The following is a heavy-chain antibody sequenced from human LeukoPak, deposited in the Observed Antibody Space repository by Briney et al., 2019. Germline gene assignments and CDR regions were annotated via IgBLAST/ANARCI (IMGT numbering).Heavy chain of an antibody. J-gene: IGHJ5*02. CDR2: INPKSGGT. D-gene: IGHD6-13*01. CDR1: GYTFTDYY. Sequence: ASVKVSCKASGYTFTDYYMHCVRQAPGQGLEWMGWINPKSGGTNYAQKVQGRVTMTTDTSTSTAYMELRSLRSDDTAVYYCARSGQQLVMYNWFDPWGQGTLVTVSS. V-gene: IGHV1-2*02. CDR3: ARSGQQLVMYNWFDP.